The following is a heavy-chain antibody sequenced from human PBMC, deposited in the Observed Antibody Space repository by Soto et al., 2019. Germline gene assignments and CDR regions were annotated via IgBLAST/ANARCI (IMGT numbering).Heavy chain of an antibody. V-gene: IGHV1-18*01. CDR3: ARGCGTMVRGALNHKPHYYYGMDV. D-gene: IGHD3-10*01. CDR1: GYTFTSYG. J-gene: IGHJ6*02. CDR2: ISAYNGNT. Sequence: QVQLVQSGAEVKKPGASVKVSCKASGYTFTSYGISWVRQAPGQGLEWMGWISAYNGNTNYAQKLQGRVTMTTDTSTSTAYMELRSLRSDDTAVYYCARGCGTMVRGALNHKPHYYYGMDVWGQGTTVTVSS.